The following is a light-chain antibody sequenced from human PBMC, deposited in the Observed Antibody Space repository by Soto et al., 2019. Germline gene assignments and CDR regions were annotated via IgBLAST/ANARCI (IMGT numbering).Light chain of an antibody. J-gene: IGKJ2*02. V-gene: IGKV1-39*01. Sequence: DIQMTQFPSSLSASIGDRVTISCRASQSLYNYLNWYQQQPGKAPRLLIYEASSLQSDVPSRFSGSGSGTDFNLTISSLQPDDFATYYCQQSYSVLCTFGQGTKVDIK. CDR1: QSLYNY. CDR3: QQSYSVLCT. CDR2: EAS.